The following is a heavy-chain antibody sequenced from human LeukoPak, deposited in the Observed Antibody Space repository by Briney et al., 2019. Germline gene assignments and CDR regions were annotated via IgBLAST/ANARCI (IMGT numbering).Heavy chain of an antibody. V-gene: IGHV3-43*02. D-gene: IGHD6-19*01. J-gene: IGHJ3*02. CDR3: AKDILSEQWHDAFDI. CDR1: GFIVDDYA. Sequence: GGSVRLSCAASGFIVDDYAVYWVRQAPGKGLEWVSLISGDGGRTYYADSVKGRFTISRDNSKNSLFLQMNSLRTEDTALYYCAKDILSEQWHDAFDIWGQGTMVTVSS. CDR2: ISGDGGRT.